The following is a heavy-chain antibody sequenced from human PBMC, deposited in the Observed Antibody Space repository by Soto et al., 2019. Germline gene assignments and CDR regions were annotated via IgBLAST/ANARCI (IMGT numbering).Heavy chain of an antibody. V-gene: IGHV4-4*02. J-gene: IGHJ6*02. CDR1: GGSISSSNW. CDR2: VYHSGST. Sequence: SETLSLTCAVSGGSISSSNWWSFFRQPPGKGLEWIGEVYHSGSTNYNPSLKSRVTISVDKSKNQFSLNLNSVNAADTAVYYCARDSRGGYYYYGMDVWGQGTTVTVSS. D-gene: IGHD3-10*01. CDR3: ARDSRGGYYYYGMDV.